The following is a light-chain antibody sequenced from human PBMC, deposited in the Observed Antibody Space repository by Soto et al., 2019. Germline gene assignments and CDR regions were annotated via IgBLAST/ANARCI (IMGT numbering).Light chain of an antibody. CDR2: AAS. Sequence: EIVLTQSPGTLSLSQGERATISCRASQSVSSNYLAWYQQKPGQAPRLLIYAASNRASGIPYRFGGSGSGTDFPLTVSRLEPEDFAVYYCQQYGSAPWTFGQGTKVEI. V-gene: IGKV3-20*01. CDR1: QSVSSNY. J-gene: IGKJ1*01. CDR3: QQYGSAPWT.